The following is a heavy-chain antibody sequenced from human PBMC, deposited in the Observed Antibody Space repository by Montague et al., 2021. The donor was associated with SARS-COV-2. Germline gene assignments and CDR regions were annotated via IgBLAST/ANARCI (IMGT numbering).Heavy chain of an antibody. CDR1: GDSITSSRYY. D-gene: IGHD3-22*01. CDR3: ARPIHDNSPDRAFDV. Sequence: SETLSLTCTVSGDSITSSRYYWGWIRQPPGKGLEWIGSHHYSGATYYNPSLKSRLTISVDTYKNPFSLRLTSVTASDSAVYYCARPIHDNSPDRAFDVWGQGTMVAVSS. J-gene: IGHJ3*01. CDR2: HHYSGAT. V-gene: IGHV4-39*02.